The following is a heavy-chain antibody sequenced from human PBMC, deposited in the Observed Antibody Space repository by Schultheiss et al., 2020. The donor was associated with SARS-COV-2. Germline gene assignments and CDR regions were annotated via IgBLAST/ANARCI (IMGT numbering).Heavy chain of an antibody. CDR3: AREMTRLTEWFDT. Sequence: SETLSLTCTVSGGSISGHYWSWIRQPAGKGLEWIGRIHTSGSTNYNPSLRSRVTISVDTSKNQFSLKLRSVTAADTALYYCAREMTRLTEWFDTWGQGTLVTVSS. CDR2: IHTSGST. D-gene: IGHD4-17*01. J-gene: IGHJ5*02. V-gene: IGHV4-4*07. CDR1: GGSISGHY.